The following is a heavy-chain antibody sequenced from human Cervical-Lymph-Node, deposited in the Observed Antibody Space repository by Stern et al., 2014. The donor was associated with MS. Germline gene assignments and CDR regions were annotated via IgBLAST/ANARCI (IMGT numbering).Heavy chain of an antibody. J-gene: IGHJ4*02. V-gene: IGHV4-59*01. CDR1: GGSISGYD. CDR2: IYYSGST. CDR3: ARSRDAYSPLAY. D-gene: IGHD5-24*01. Sequence: QLQLQESGPGLVKPSETLSLTCTVSGGSISGYDCSWIRQPPGKGLDWIGHIYYSGSTNYIPSLKSRVSISIDTPKNQFSLKLSSVTAADTAVYYCARSRDAYSPLAYWGQGALVTVSS.